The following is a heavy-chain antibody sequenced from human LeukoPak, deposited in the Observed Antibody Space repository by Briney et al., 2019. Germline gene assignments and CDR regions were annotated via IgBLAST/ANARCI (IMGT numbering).Heavy chain of an antibody. CDR2: ISGSGGST. CDR3: ARGRYSSSSGDFDY. D-gene: IGHD6-6*01. CDR1: GFTFSSYA. J-gene: IGHJ4*02. Sequence: AGGSLRLSCAASGFTFSSYAMSWVRQAPGKGLEWVSAISGSGGSTYYADSVKGRFTISRDNSKNTLYLQMNSLRAEDTAVYYCARGRYSSSSGDFDYWGQGTLVTVSS. V-gene: IGHV3-23*01.